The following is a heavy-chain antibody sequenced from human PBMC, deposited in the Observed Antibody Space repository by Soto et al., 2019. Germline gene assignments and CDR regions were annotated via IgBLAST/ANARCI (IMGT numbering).Heavy chain of an antibody. D-gene: IGHD4-4*01. Sequence: GGSLRLSCAASGFTFSNAWMSWVRQAPGKGLEWVGRIKSKTDGGTTDYAAPVKGRFTISRDDSKNTLYLQMNSLKTEDTAVYYCTTGDMTTVIHYYYYMDVWGKGTTVTVSS. J-gene: IGHJ6*03. CDR3: TTGDMTTVIHYYYYMDV. V-gene: IGHV3-15*01. CDR2: IKSKTDGGTT. CDR1: GFTFSNAW.